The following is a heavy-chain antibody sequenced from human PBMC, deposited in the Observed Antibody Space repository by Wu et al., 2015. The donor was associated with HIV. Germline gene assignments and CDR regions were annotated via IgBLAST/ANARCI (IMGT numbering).Heavy chain of an antibody. CDR1: GYTFTSYD. V-gene: IGHV1-8*01. Sequence: QVQLVQSGAEVKKPGASVKVSCKASGYTFTSYDINWVRQATGQGLEWMGWMNPNSGNTGYAQKFQGRVTMTRNTSISTAYMELSSLRSEDTAVYYCAMRTSLDYYYGMDVWGQGTTVTVSS. J-gene: IGHJ6*02. D-gene: IGHD2-2*01. CDR3: AMRTSLDYYYGMDV. CDR2: MNPNSGNT.